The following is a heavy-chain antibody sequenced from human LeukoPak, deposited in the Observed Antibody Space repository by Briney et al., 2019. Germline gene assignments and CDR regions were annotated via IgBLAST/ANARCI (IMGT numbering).Heavy chain of an antibody. CDR2: INSDGSAT. D-gene: IGHD4-11*01. Sequence: PGGSLRPSCAASGFTFSSYWMHWVRQAPGKGLVWVSHINSDGSATYADSVKGRFTIFRDNAKNTVYLQMNSLRAEDTAVYYCARAAYSDFPDYWGQGTLVTVSS. CDR1: GFTFSSYW. CDR3: ARAAYSDFPDY. J-gene: IGHJ4*02. V-gene: IGHV3-74*01.